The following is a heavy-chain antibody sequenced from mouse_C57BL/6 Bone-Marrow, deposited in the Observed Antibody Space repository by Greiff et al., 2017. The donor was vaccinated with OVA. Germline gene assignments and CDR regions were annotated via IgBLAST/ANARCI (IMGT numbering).Heavy chain of an antibody. CDR1: GYTFTSYW. CDR2: IDPSDSET. Sequence: VQLQQPGAELVRPGSSVKLSCKASGYTFTSYWMHWVKQRPIQGLEWIGNIDPSDSETHYNQKFKDKATLTVDKSSSKAYMQLSSLTSEDSAVYYCARQDYYGSSPYWYFDVWGTGTTVTVSS. V-gene: IGHV1-52*01. J-gene: IGHJ1*03. D-gene: IGHD1-1*01. CDR3: ARQDYYGSSPYWYFDV.